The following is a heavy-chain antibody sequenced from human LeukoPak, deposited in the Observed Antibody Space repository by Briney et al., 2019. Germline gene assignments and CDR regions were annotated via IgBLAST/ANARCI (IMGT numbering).Heavy chain of an antibody. CDR3: ARENPSGYSSGWSGIGAFDI. CDR2: IIPIFGTA. CDR1: GGTFSSYT. D-gene: IGHD6-19*01. Sequence: VASVKVSCKASGGTFSSYTISWVRQAPGQGLEWMGRIIPIFGTANYAQKFQGRVTITADESTSTAYMELSSLRSEDTAVYYCARENPSGYSSGWSGIGAFDIWGQGTMVTVSS. J-gene: IGHJ3*02. V-gene: IGHV1-69*15.